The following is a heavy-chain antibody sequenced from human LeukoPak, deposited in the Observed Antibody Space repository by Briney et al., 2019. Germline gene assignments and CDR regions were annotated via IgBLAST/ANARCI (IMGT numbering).Heavy chain of an antibody. Sequence: PSETLSLTCTVSGDSTSGYYWTWIRQPPRKGLEWIGYIYDSGSTKYNPSLRSRVTISFDTSSKQFSLRLSSVTAADTAVYYCARDRGYSYAFDIWGQGTMVTVSS. CDR1: GDSTSGYY. CDR3: ARDRGYSYAFDI. V-gene: IGHV4-59*01. CDR2: IYDSGST. D-gene: IGHD5-18*01. J-gene: IGHJ3*02.